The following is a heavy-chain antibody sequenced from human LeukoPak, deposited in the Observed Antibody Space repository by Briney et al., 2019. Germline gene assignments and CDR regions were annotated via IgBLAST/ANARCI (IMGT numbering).Heavy chain of an antibody. V-gene: IGHV4-59*11. Sequence: SETPSLTCTVSSRSISSLYWRWIRQPPGKGLEVIGYMSFRGSTNYNPSLKRRVTISVDTSKNQFSLKVSSVTAAATVVYFCAAAGIGSWYYLDYWGQGTLVTVSS. CDR3: AAAGIGSWYYLDY. CDR2: MSFRGST. CDR1: SRSISSLY. D-gene: IGHD6-13*01. J-gene: IGHJ4*02.